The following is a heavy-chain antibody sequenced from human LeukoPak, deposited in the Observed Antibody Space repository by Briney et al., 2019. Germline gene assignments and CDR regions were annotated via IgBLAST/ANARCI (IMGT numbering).Heavy chain of an antibody. CDR2: IYYSGST. CDR1: GGSISSYY. Sequence: SDTLSLTCTVAGGSISSYYWSWLRQPPGKGLEWIGYIYYSGSTNYNPSLKSRVTISVDTSKNQFSLKLSSVTAADTAVYYCARDRGAAAGYYFDYWGQGTLVTVSA. CDR3: ARDRGAAAGYYFDY. D-gene: IGHD6-13*01. V-gene: IGHV4-59*01. J-gene: IGHJ4*02.